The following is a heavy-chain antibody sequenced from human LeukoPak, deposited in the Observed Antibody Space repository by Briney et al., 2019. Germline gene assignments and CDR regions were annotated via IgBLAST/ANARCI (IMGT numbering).Heavy chain of an antibody. V-gene: IGHV4-34*01. Sequence: SETLSLTCAVYGGSFSGYYWSWIRQPPGKGLEWIGEINHSGSTNYNPSLKSRVTIFVDTSKNQFSLKLSSVTAADTAVYYCARVYYYGSGSYWGQGTLVTVSS. J-gene: IGHJ4*02. CDR2: INHSGST. D-gene: IGHD3-10*01. CDR1: GGSFSGYY. CDR3: ARVYYYGSGSY.